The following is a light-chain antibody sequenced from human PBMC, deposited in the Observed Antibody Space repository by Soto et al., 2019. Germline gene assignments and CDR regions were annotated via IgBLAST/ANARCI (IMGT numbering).Light chain of an antibody. Sequence: SYELTQPSSVSVSPGQTARITCSGDVLAKEYARWFQQKPGQAPVLVIYKDSERPSGIPERFSGSSSGTTVTLTISGAQVEDEADYYCYSAADNIVVFGGGTKVTVL. CDR3: YSAADNIVV. V-gene: IGLV3-27*01. J-gene: IGLJ2*01. CDR1: VLAKEY. CDR2: KDS.